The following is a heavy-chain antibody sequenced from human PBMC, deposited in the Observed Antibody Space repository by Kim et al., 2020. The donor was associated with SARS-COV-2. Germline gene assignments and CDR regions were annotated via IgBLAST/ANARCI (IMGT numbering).Heavy chain of an antibody. J-gene: IGHJ6*02. CDR2: ISSSGSTI. Sequence: GGSLRLSCAASGFTFSSYEMNWVRQAPGKGLEWVSYISSSGSTIYYADSVKGRFTISRDNAKNSLYLQMNSLRAEDTAVYYCARSTGLGATYTDQYYYYGMDVWGQGTTVTVSS. CDR1: GFTFSSYE. CDR3: ARSTGLGATYTDQYYYYGMDV. D-gene: IGHD1-26*01. V-gene: IGHV3-48*03.